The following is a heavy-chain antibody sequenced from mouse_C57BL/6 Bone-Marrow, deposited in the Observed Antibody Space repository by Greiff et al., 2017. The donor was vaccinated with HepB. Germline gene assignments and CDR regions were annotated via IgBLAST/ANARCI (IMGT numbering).Heavy chain of an antibody. J-gene: IGHJ2*01. CDR1: GYTFTSYW. CDR3: ARPSYYCGSSYFDY. CDR2: IYPGSGST. Sequence: QVQLQQPGAELVKPGASVKMSCKASGYTFTSYWITWVKQRPGQGLEWIGDIYPGSGSTNYNEKFKSKATLTVDTSSSAAFMQLSSRTSEDSAVYYWARPSYYCGSSYFDYWGQGTTLTVSS. D-gene: IGHD1-1*01. V-gene: IGHV1-55*01.